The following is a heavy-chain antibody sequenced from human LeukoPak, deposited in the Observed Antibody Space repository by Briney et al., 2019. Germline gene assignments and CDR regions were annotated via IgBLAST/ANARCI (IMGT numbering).Heavy chain of an antibody. Sequence: GRSLRLSCAASGFTFDDYAMHWVRQAPGKGLEWVSGISWNSGSIGYADSVKGRFTISRDNAKNSLYLQMNSLRAEDTALYYCAKESDYSNYVPDYWGQGTLVTVSS. CDR1: GFTFDDYA. CDR3: AKESDYSNYVPDY. V-gene: IGHV3-9*01. J-gene: IGHJ4*02. D-gene: IGHD4-11*01. CDR2: ISWNSGSI.